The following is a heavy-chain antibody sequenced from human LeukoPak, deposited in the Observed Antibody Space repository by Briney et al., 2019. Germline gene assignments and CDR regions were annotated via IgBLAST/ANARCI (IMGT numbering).Heavy chain of an antibody. V-gene: IGHV4-34*01. CDR1: GGSFSGYY. CDR3: AGNAYYYDSSGYYFSRLFDY. D-gene: IGHD3-22*01. J-gene: IGHJ4*02. CDR2: INHSGST. Sequence: SETLSLTCAVYGGSFSGYYWSWIRQPPGKGLEWIGEINHSGSTNYNPSLKSRVTISVDTSKNQFSLKLSSVTAADTAVYYCAGNAYYYDSSGYYFSRLFDYWGQGTLVTVSS.